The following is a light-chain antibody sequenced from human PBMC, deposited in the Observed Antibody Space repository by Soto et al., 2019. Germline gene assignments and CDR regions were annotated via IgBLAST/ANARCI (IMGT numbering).Light chain of an antibody. CDR3: AAWDYSLNGYV. J-gene: IGLJ1*01. Sequence: QSVLTQPPSASGTPGQRVTISCSGSSSNIGSNTVNWYQQLPGTAPKLLIYSNNQRPSGVPDRFSGSKAGTSASLAISGLQSEDESEYYFAAWDYSLNGYVFGTGTKLTVL. V-gene: IGLV1-44*01. CDR1: SSNIGSNT. CDR2: SNN.